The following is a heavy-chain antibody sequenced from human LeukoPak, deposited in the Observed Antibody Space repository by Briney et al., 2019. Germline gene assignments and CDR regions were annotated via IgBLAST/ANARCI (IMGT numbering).Heavy chain of an antibody. D-gene: IGHD3-22*01. Sequence: GGSLRPSCAASGFTFDDYAMHWVRQAPGKGLEWVSGISWNSGSIGYADSVKGRFTISSDNAKNSLYLQMNSLRAEDMALYYCAKDISGDYYDSSGYLDYWGQGTLVTVSS. V-gene: IGHV3-9*03. CDR3: AKDISGDYYDSSGYLDY. CDR2: ISWNSGSI. J-gene: IGHJ4*02. CDR1: GFTFDDYA.